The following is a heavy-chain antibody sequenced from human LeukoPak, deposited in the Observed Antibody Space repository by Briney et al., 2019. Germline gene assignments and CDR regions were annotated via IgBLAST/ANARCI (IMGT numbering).Heavy chain of an antibody. CDR1: GFTFSSYA. D-gene: IGHD1-1*01. J-gene: IGHJ4*02. CDR3: ANNWNMDC. CDR2: ISYSGDST. Sequence: PGGSLRLSCAASGFTFSSYAMSWVRQAPGKGLEWVSSISYSGDSTYYADSVKGRFTISRDNSENTVYLQMNSLRADDTAVYYCANNWNMDCWGQGTLVTVSS. V-gene: IGHV3-23*01.